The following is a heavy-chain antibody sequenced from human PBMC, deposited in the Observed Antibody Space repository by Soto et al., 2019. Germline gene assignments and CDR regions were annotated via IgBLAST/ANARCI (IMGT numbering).Heavy chain of an antibody. D-gene: IGHD6-19*01. Sequence: PSQTLSLTWAISGDSVSSTSAAWSWIRQSPSRGLEWLGRTYYRSKWYSDYAVSVKSRITINPDTSKNQFSLQLNSVTPEDTAVYYCARGSYYSGWVWGQGTLVTVSS. CDR1: GDSVSSTSAA. CDR3: ARGSYYSGWV. J-gene: IGHJ4*02. CDR2: TYYRSKWYS. V-gene: IGHV6-1*01.